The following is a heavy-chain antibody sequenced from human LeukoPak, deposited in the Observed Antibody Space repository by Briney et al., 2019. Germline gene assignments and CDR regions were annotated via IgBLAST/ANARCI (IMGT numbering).Heavy chain of an antibody. V-gene: IGHV3-33*08. D-gene: IGHD6-13*01. CDR3: ARDSHSSLDP. J-gene: IGHJ5*02. CDR1: GFTFSSYA. CDR2: IWYDGSNK. Sequence: PGGSLRLSCAASGFTFSSYAMSWVRQAPGKGLEWVAVIWYDGSNKYYADSVKGRFTISRDNSKNTLYLQMNSLRAEDTAVYYCARDSHSSLDPWGQGTLVTVSS.